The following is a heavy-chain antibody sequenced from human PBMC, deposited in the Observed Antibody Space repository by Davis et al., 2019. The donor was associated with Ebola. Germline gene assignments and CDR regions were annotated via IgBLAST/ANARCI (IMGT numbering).Heavy chain of an antibody. CDR2: INAGNGNT. Sequence: ASVKVSCKTSGYTFTDYAMHWVRQAPGQRLEWMGWINAGNGNTKYSEKFQGRVTITSDTSASTAYMELSSLRSEDTAVFYCARIILGRDFYVMDVWGQGTTVTVS. V-gene: IGHV1-3*01. J-gene: IGHJ6*02. CDR3: ARIILGRDFYVMDV. D-gene: IGHD3-10*01. CDR1: GYTFTDYA.